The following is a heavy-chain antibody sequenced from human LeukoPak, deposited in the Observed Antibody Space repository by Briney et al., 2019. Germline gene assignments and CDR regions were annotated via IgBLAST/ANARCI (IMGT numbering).Heavy chain of an antibody. CDR2: IYYSGST. J-gene: IGHJ4*02. CDR3: ARESAYYDILTGRTD. V-gene: IGHV4-39*02. Sequence: PSETLSLTCTVSGGSISSSSYYWGWIRQPPGKGLEWIGSIYYSGSTYYNPSLKSRVTISVDTSKNQFSLKLSSVTAADTAVYYCARESAYYDILTGRTDWGQGTLVTVSS. CDR1: GGSISSSSYY. D-gene: IGHD3-9*01.